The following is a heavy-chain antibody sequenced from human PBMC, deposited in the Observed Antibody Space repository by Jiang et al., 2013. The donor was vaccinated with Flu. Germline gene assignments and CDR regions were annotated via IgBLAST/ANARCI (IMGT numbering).Heavy chain of an antibody. Sequence: GRTYYRSKWYNDYAVSVKSRITINPDTSKNQFSLQLNSVTPEDTAVYYCARSFRNYFDYWGQGTLVTVSS. V-gene: IGHV6-1*01. J-gene: IGHJ4*02. CDR2: TYYRSKWYN. D-gene: IGHD1-14*01. CDR3: ARSFRNYFDY.